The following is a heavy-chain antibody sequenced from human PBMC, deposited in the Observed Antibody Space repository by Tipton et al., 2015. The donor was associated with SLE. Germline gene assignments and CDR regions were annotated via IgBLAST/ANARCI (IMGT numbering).Heavy chain of an antibody. Sequence: LRLSCAVSGGSISSGGYSWTWSWIRQSPGKGLEWIGYIYPSGSTYYNPSLKSRVTMSVDRSKNQFSLNLTSVTAADTAVYYCARRYGDSRIDYWGQGTLVTVSS. D-gene: IGHD4-17*01. CDR2: IYPSGST. CDR3: ARRYGDSRIDY. V-gene: IGHV4-30-2*06. CDR1: GGSISSGGYS. J-gene: IGHJ4*02.